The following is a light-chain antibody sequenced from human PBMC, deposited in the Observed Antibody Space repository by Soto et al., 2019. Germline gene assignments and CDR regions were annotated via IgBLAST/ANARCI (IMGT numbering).Light chain of an antibody. Sequence: DIQMTQSPSSVSASVGDTVTVSCRASQVISSWLAWYQQKPGRAPNLLIYKASTLQTGVPSRFSGSGSGTDFTLTITNLQPEDFATYYCHQASSFPLSFGGGTKVKIK. J-gene: IGKJ4*01. CDR1: QVISSW. V-gene: IGKV1-12*01. CDR2: KAS. CDR3: HQASSFPLS.